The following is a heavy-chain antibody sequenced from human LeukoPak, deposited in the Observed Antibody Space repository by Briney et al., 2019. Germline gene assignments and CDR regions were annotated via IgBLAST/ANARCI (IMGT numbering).Heavy chain of an antibody. D-gene: IGHD3-16*01. CDR2: IDQDGSVK. V-gene: IGHV3-7*01. Sequence: PGGSLRLSCTASGFTFTSYWMDWVRQAPGKGLEWVANIDQDGSVKNYVGSVEGRFIVSRDNTKNSLYLQINSLRAEDTAVYYCARNFGYQQFDSWGQGTLVIVYS. CDR3: ARNFGYQQFDS. J-gene: IGHJ4*02. CDR1: GFTFTSYW.